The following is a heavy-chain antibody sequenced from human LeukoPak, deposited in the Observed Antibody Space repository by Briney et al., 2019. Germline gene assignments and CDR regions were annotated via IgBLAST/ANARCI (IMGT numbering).Heavy chain of an antibody. CDR3: ARDRYFPNDY. CDR1: GFTFSSYA. J-gene: IGHJ4*02. D-gene: IGHD3-16*02. CDR2: ISSSSSTI. V-gene: IGHV3-48*04. Sequence: GGSLRLSCAASGFTFSSYALNWVRQAPGKGLEWVSYISSSSSTIYYADSVKGRFTISRDNAKNSLYLQMNSLRAEDTAVYYCARDRYFPNDYWGQGTLVTVSS.